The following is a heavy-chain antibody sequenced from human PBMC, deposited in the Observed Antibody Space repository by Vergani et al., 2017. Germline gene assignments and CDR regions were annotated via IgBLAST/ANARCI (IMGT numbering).Heavy chain of an antibody. Sequence: QVQLQESGPGLVKPSETLSLTCTVSGGSISSYYWSWIRQPPGKGLEWVGYIYYSGSANYIPSLKSRVTISVDTSKNQFSLKLSSVTAADTAVYYCARVGYGSSTSCPHPQYYYYYYGMDVWGQGTTVTVSS. CDR1: GGSISSYY. D-gene: IGHD2-2*01. J-gene: IGHJ6*02. V-gene: IGHV4-59*01. CDR2: IYYSGSA. CDR3: ARVGYGSSTSCPHPQYYYYYYGMDV.